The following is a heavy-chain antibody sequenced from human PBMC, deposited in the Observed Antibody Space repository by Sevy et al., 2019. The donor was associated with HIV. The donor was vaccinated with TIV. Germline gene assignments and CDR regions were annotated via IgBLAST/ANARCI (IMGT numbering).Heavy chain of an antibody. CDR1: GYTFTSYG. CDR2: ISAYNGNT. CDR3: ARDSGGFIVGATMAYNY. Sequence: ASVKVSCKASGYTFTSYGISWVRQAPGQGLEWMGWISAYNGNTNYAQKLQGRVTMTTDTSTITAYMELRSLRSDDTAGYYCARDSGGFIVGATMAYNYWGQGTLVTVSS. V-gene: IGHV1-18*04. J-gene: IGHJ4*02. D-gene: IGHD1-26*01.